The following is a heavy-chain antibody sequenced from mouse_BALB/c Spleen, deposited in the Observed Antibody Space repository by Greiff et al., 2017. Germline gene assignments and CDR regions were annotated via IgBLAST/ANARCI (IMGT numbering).Heavy chain of an antibody. CDR3: ARSLITTVVAPDY. V-gene: IGHV3-8*02. CDR1: GDSITSGY. D-gene: IGHD1-1*01. Sequence: VQLKQSGPSLVKPSQTLSLTCSVTGDSITSGYWNWIRKFPGNKLEYMGYISYSGSTYYNPSLKSRISITRDTSKNQYYLQLNSVTTEDTATYYCARSLITTVVAPDYWGQGTTLTVSS. J-gene: IGHJ2*01. CDR2: ISYSGST.